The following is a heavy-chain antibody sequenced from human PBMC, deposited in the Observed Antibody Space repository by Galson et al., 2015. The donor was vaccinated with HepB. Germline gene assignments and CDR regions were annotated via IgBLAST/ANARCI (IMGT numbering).Heavy chain of an antibody. V-gene: IGHV1-69*02. CDR1: GGTFNKHP. CDR3: AIGGPPTRWFDP. J-gene: IGHJ5*02. CDR2: IVPFVGVA. Sequence: SVKVSCKASGGTFNKHPISWVRQAPGQGLEWMGRIVPFVGVANYAQKFQGRVTIIADMSTTTAYMELSSLRFEDTAVYYCAIGGPPTRWFDPWGQGTLVTVSS. D-gene: IGHD4-23*01.